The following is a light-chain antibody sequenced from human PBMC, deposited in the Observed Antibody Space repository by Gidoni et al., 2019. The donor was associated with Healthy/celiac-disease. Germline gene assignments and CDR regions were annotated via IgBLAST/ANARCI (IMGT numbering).Light chain of an antibody. Sequence: FMLTQHHSVSESPGKTVTISCTGSSGSIASNYVQWSQQRPGSAPTTVSYEDHQRPAGVPDRFSGSIDSSSNSASLTISGLKTEDEADYYCQSYDSSNQGVFGGGTKLTVL. CDR1: SGSIASNY. CDR3: QSYDSSNQGV. CDR2: EDH. J-gene: IGLJ3*02. V-gene: IGLV6-57*02.